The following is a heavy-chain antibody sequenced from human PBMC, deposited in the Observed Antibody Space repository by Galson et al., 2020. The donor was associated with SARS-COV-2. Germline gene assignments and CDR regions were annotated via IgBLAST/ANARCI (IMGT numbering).Heavy chain of an antibody. J-gene: IGHJ4*02. D-gene: IGHD2-15*01. V-gene: IGHV4-39*01. CDR1: GGSVSDSNSY. Sequence: SETLSLTCTVSGGSVSDSNSYWGWIRQPPGEGLEWIGIIYYTGSTFYNPSLRSRVTISVDTSKNQFSLKLNSVTAADTAIYYCARRRILFDYWGQGTLVTVSS. CDR3: ARRRILFDY. CDR2: IYYTGST.